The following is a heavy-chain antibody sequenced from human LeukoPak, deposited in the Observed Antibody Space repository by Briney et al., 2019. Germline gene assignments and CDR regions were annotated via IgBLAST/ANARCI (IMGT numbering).Heavy chain of an antibody. D-gene: IGHD2-8*01. V-gene: IGHV3-9*01. CDR3: VKDRIVKVCVVYLGAIDI. CDR1: GFTFDDYA. CDR2: ISWNSGSI. Sequence: GRSLRLSCAVSGFTFDDYAMHWVRQAPGKGLEWVSGISWNSGSIVYADSVKGRFTISRDNAKNSLYLQMNSLRAEDTALYYCVKDRIVKVCVVYLGAIDIWGQRTMVTVSS. J-gene: IGHJ3*02.